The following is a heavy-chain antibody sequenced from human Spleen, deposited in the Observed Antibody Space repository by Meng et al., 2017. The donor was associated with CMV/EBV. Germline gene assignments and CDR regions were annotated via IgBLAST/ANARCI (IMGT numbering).Heavy chain of an antibody. CDR2: INPKSGNT. D-gene: IGHD6-13*01. V-gene: IGHV1-2*02. J-gene: IGHJ1*01. CDR3: ARDLSSRIAAAEYFNH. CDR1: GYTFPAYY. Sequence: GYTFPAYYIHWVRQAPGQGLEWMGWINPKSGNTNYVQKFHGRLTMTRDTSINTAYMELSRLRSDDTAVYFCARDLSSRIAAAEYFNHWGQGTLVTVSS.